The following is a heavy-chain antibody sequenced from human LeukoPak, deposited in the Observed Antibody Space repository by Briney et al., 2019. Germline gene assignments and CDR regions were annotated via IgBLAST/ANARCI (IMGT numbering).Heavy chain of an antibody. V-gene: IGHV4-34*01. CDR2: INHSGST. CDR3: ASGKWIQLH. J-gene: IGHJ4*02. CDR1: GGSFSGYY. Sequence: PSETLSLTCAVYGGSFSGYYWSWIRQPPGKGLEWIGEINHSGSTNYNPSLKSRVTISVDTSKNQFSLKLSSVTAADTAVYYCASGKWIQLHWGQGTLVTVSS. D-gene: IGHD5-18*01.